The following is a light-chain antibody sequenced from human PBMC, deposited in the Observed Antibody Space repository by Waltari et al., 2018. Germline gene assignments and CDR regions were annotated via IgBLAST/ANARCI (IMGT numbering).Light chain of an antibody. Sequence: QPVVTQPPSASGTPGQRVTISCSGSSSNIESNPVNWYQQLPGRAPRLLIYSNSHRPSGVPDRFSASTSGKSASLAISGLQSDDEGNYYCASWDYILNGVVYGGGTKLTVL. CDR3: ASWDYILNGVV. CDR1: SSNIESNP. J-gene: IGLJ2*01. CDR2: SNS. V-gene: IGLV1-44*01.